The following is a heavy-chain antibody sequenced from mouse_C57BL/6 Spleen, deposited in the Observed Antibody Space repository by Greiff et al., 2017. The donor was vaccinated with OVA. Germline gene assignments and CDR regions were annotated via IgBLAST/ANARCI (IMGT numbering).Heavy chain of an antibody. CDR2: IDPSDSET. CDR1: GYTFTSYW. V-gene: IGHV1-52*01. Sequence: QVQLQQPGAELVRPGSSVKLSCKASGYTFTSYWMHWVKQRPIQGLEWIGNIDPSDSETHYNQKFKDKATLTVDKSSSTAYMQLSSLTSGDSAVYYCAIGSSYVGYCDVWGTGTTVTVSS. CDR3: AIGSSYVGYCDV. D-gene: IGHD1-1*01. J-gene: IGHJ1*03.